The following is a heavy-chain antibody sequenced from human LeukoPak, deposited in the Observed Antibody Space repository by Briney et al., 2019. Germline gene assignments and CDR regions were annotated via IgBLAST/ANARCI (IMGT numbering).Heavy chain of an antibody. CDR2: IYSGGST. CDR1: GFTVSSNY. Sequence: GGSLRLSCAASGFTVSSNYMSWVRQAPGKGLEWVSVIYSGGSTDYKDSVKDRFIISRDNSKNALYLQMNSLRAEDTAVYYCAKEMATMNAFDIWGQGTMVTVSS. CDR3: AKEMATMNAFDI. J-gene: IGHJ3*02. D-gene: IGHD5-24*01. V-gene: IGHV3-66*01.